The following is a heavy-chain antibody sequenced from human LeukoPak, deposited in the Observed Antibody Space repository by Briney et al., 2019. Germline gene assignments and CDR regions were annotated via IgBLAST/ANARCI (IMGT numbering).Heavy chain of an antibody. Sequence: SVKVSCKASGGTFSSYAISWVRQAPGQGLEWIGGVIPIFGTANYAQKFQGRVTITADESTSTAYMELSSLRSEDTAVYYCARSFSGSYSDSAFDIWGQGTMVTVSS. V-gene: IGHV1-69*13. J-gene: IGHJ3*02. CDR3: ARSFSGSYSDSAFDI. CDR2: VIPIFGTA. D-gene: IGHD1-26*01. CDR1: GGTFSSYA.